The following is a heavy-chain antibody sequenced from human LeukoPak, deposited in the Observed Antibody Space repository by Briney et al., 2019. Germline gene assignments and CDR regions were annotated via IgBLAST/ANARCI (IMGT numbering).Heavy chain of an antibody. CDR2: ISGSGGST. CDR3: AKGSGTVNPADLDY. CDR1: GFTFSSYA. D-gene: IGHD4-17*01. Sequence: GGSLRLSCAASGFTFSSYAMSWVRQAPGKGLEWVSGISGSGGSTYYADSVKGRSTISRDNSKNTLYLQMNSLRAEDTAVYYCAKGSGTVNPADLDYWGQGTLVTVSS. J-gene: IGHJ4*02. V-gene: IGHV3-23*01.